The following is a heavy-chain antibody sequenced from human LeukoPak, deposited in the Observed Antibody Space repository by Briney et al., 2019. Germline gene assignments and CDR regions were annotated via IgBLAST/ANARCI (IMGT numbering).Heavy chain of an antibody. V-gene: IGHV1-69*05. CDR2: IIPVFGTA. Sequence: SVKVSCKASGYTFTSYGISWVRQAPGQGLEWMGGIIPVFGTATYARKFQDRVTITTDESTSTAYMELSSLRSEDTAVYYCARQAFRTGMISADYWGQGTLVTVSS. D-gene: IGHD1-1*01. J-gene: IGHJ4*02. CDR3: ARQAFRTGMISADY. CDR1: GYTFTSYG.